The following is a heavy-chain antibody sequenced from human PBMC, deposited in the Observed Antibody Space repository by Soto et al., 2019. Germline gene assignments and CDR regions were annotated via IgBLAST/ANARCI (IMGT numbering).Heavy chain of an antibody. CDR2: ISYDGSNI. Sequence: QVQLVESGGGVVQPGRSLRLSCAASGFTFSSYGMHWVRQAPGKGLDWVAVISYDGSNIYYADSVNGRFTISRDNSKNTLYLQMNSRRAADTAVYYCARDTGYWYFDYWGQGTLVTVSS. CDR1: GFTFSSYG. J-gene: IGHJ4*02. CDR3: ARDTGYWYFDY. D-gene: IGHD2-15*01. V-gene: IGHV3-30*03.